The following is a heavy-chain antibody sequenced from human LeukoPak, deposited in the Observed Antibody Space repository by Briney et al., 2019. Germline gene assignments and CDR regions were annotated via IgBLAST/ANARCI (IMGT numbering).Heavy chain of an antibody. CDR3: AGDITMIVGDDAFDI. J-gene: IGHJ3*02. V-gene: IGHV4-39*07. CDR1: GGSISSSSYY. CDR2: IYYSGST. Sequence: SETLSLTCTVSGGSISSSSYYWGWIRQPPGKGLEWIGSIYYSGSTYYNPSLKSRVTISVDTSKNQFSLKLSSVTAADTAVYYCAGDITMIVGDDAFDIWGQGTMVTVSS. D-gene: IGHD3-22*01.